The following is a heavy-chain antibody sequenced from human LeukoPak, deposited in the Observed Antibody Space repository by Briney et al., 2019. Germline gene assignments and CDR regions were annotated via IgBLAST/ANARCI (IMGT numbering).Heavy chain of an antibody. CDR1: GDSISNHW. CDR2: VHVSGAT. D-gene: IGHD2-2*01. V-gene: IGHV4-4*09. Sequence: SETLSLTCSASGDSISNHWWSWIRQSPGKGLEWIGYVHVSGATDYNPSVKSRVAISVDTSKNQFSLKLNSVTAADTALYYCARRGSISWYWYFDVWGRGILVTVSS. CDR3: ARRGSISWYWYFDV. J-gene: IGHJ2*01.